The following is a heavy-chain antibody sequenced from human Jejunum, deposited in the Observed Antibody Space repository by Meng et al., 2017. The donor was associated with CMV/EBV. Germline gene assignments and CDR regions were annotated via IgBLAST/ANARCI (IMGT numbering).Heavy chain of an antibody. Sequence: MHWVSTDPGKGLEWVAFTRFDGRHSYNAASVRGRFTSSRDNSKNTLYLQMNRLRAEDTAVYYCAKERRLGSTYYFDSSGYYFDSWGQGSLVTVSS. CDR3: AKERRLGSTYYFDSSGYYFDS. CDR2: TRFDGRHS. D-gene: IGHD3-22*01. J-gene: IGHJ4*02. V-gene: IGHV3-30*02.